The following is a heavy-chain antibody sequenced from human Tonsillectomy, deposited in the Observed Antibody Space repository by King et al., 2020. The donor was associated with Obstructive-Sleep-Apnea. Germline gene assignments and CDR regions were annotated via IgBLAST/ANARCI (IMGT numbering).Heavy chain of an antibody. CDR2: ISYDGRKK. D-gene: IGHD2-21*01. CDR3: AKDVVIKVYYYGMDV. J-gene: IGHJ6*02. CDR1: GFTFSTYG. V-gene: IGHV3-30*18. Sequence: VQLVESGGGVVQPGRSLRLSCEASGFTFSTYGMHWVRQAPGKGLEGVAVISYDGRKKYFADSVKGRFTISRDNSKNTLYLQMNTLRAEDTAVYYCAKDVVIKVYYYGMDVWGQGTTVTVSS.